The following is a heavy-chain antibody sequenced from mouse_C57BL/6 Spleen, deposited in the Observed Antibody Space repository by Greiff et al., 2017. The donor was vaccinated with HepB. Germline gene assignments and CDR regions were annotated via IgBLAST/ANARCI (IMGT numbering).Heavy chain of an antibody. Sequence: VQLQQSGAELVKPGASAKISCKASGYAFSSYWMNWVKQRPGKGLEWIGQIYPGDGDTNYNGKFKGKATLTADKSSSTAYMQLSSLTSEDSAVYFCARVLYYGSSSYYYAMDYWGQGTSVTVSS. D-gene: IGHD1-1*01. V-gene: IGHV1-80*01. CDR2: IYPGDGDT. CDR1: GYAFSSYW. CDR3: ARVLYYGSSSYYYAMDY. J-gene: IGHJ4*01.